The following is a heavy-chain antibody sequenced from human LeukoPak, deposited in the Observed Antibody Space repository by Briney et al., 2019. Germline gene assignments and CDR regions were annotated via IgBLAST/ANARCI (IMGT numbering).Heavy chain of an antibody. CDR2: INHSGST. CDR1: GGSISGYY. D-gene: IGHD2-2*01. V-gene: IGHV4-34*01. CDR3: ARAGGYCSSTSCQQGFWFDP. J-gene: IGHJ5*02. Sequence: SETLSLTCTVSGGSISGYYWSWIRQPPGKGLEWIGEINHSGSTNYNPSLKSRVTISVDTSKNQFSLKLSSVTAADTAVYYCARAGGYCSSTSCQQGFWFDPWGQGTLVTVSS.